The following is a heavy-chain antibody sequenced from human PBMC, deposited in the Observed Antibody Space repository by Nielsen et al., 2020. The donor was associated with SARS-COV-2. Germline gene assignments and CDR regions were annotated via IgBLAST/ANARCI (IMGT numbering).Heavy chain of an antibody. J-gene: IGHJ3*02. CDR1: GFTFSSYA. V-gene: IGHV3-30*04. Sequence: GGSLRLSCAASGFTFSSYAMHWVRQAPGKGLEWVAVISYDGSNKYYADSVKGRFTISRDNSKNTLYLQMNSLRAEDTAVYYCARDSRYYDFWSGYYPEAFDIWGQGTMVTVSS. CDR2: ISYDGSNK. CDR3: ARDSRYYDFWSGYYPEAFDI. D-gene: IGHD3-3*01.